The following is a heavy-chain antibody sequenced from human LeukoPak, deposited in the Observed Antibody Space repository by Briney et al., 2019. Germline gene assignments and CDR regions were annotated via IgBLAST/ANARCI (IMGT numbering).Heavy chain of an antibody. CDR1: GGSISSSSYY. Sequence: SETLSLTCTVSGGSISSSSYYWGWIRQPPGKGLEWIGSIYYSGSTYYNPSLKSRVTISVATSKNQFSLKLSSVTAADTAAYYCARLYGSGRAIDYWGQGTLVTVSS. CDR2: IYYSGST. D-gene: IGHD3-10*01. J-gene: IGHJ4*02. CDR3: ARLYGSGRAIDY. V-gene: IGHV4-39*01.